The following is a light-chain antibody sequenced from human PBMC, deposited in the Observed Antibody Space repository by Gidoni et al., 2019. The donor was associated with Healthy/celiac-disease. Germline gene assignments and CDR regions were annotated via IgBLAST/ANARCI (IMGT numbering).Light chain of an antibody. V-gene: IGKV3-15*01. CDR3: QQYNNWIT. CDR1: QSVSSN. J-gene: IGKJ4*01. Sequence: EIVMTQSPATLSVSPGERATLSCRASQSVSSNLAWYQQKPGQAPRLLIYGASTRATGIPARFSGSGSGTEFTLTISSLQSEDFAVYYCQQYNNWITFGRRDQGGDQT. CDR2: GAS.